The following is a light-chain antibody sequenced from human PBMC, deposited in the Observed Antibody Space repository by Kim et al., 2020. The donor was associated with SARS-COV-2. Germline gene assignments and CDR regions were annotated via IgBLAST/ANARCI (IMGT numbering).Light chain of an antibody. J-gene: IGLJ1*01. V-gene: IGLV2-14*03. Sequence: GQSSTISCTGTNNDVGDYDYVSWYQQYPGKAPKLIIFDVSNRPSGVSGRFSGSKSGNTASLTISGLQEEDEADYYCCSYARVAAYVFGTGTKVTVL. CDR1: NNDVGDYDY. CDR3: CSYARVAAYV. CDR2: DVS.